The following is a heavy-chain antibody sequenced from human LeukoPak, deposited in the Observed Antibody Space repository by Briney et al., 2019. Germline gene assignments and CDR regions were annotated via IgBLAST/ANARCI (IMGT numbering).Heavy chain of an antibody. Sequence: ASVKVSFKTSGYTFTSYYMHWVRQAPGQGLERMGIINPSGGSTSYAQKFQGRVTMTSDTSTSTVYMELSNLRSEDTAVYYCARAPPWDFEVAAAGTEYFQHWGQGTLITVSS. CDR2: INPSGGST. D-gene: IGHD6-13*01. V-gene: IGHV1-46*01. CDR3: ARAPPWDFEVAAAGTEYFQH. J-gene: IGHJ1*01. CDR1: GYTFTSYY.